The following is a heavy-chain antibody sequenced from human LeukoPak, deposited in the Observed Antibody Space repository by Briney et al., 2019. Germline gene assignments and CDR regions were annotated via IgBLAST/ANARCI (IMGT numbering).Heavy chain of an antibody. D-gene: IGHD4-4*01. CDR3: ARAGNYSNSGDY. J-gene: IGHJ4*02. CDR2: IIPILGIA. V-gene: IGHV1-69*04. Sequence: GASVKVSCKASGGTFSSYAISWVRQAPGQVLEWMGRIIPILGIANYAQKFQGRVTITADKSTSTAYMELSSLRTEDTAVYYCARAGNYSNSGDYWGQGTLVTVSS. CDR1: GGTFSSYA.